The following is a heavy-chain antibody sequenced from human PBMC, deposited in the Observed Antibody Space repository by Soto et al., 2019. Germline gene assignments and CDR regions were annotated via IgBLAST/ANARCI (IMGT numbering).Heavy chain of an antibody. V-gene: IGHV4-59*01. CDR3: ARGLIICYYLYDAFDI. CDR1: GGSISSYY. Sequence: PSETLSLTCTVSGGSISSYYWSWIRQPPGKGLEWIGYIYYSGSTNYNPSLKSRVTISVDTSKNQFSLKLSSVTAADTAVYYCARGLIICYYLYDAFDICGQGTRVTVSS. D-gene: IGHD3-22*01. J-gene: IGHJ3*02. CDR2: IYYSGST.